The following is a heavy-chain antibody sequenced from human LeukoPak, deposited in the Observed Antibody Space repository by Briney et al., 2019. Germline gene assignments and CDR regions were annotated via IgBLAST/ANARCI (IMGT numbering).Heavy chain of an antibody. CDR1: GFTFSSYR. J-gene: IGHJ4*02. Sequence: GGSLRLSCAASGFTFSSYRMSWVRQAPGKGLEWVANIKEDGSEKYYVDSVKGRFTISRDNAKNSLYLQMNSLRADDTAVYYCARGPLIAAAGTSWGQGTLVTVSS. V-gene: IGHV3-7*01. CDR3: ARGPLIAAAGTS. D-gene: IGHD6-13*01. CDR2: IKEDGSEK.